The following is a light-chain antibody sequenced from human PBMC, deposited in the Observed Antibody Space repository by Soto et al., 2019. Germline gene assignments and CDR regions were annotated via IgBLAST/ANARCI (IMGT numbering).Light chain of an antibody. Sequence: EIVVTQSPGTLSLSPGERATLSCRASQAINSSFLAWYQQKPGQAPRLLMYGAYYRSAGIPDRFSGSGSGTDFTLTISRLEPEDFAVYYCQHYGSSLWTFGQGTKV. CDR3: QHYGSSLWT. CDR1: QAINSSF. CDR2: GAY. V-gene: IGKV3-20*01. J-gene: IGKJ1*01.